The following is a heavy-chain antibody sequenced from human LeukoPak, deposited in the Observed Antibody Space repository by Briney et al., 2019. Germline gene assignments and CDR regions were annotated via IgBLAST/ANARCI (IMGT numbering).Heavy chain of an antibody. D-gene: IGHD3-10*01. CDR3: ARDLIKYGSGSFDY. V-gene: IGHV4-4*02. CDR2: IYHSGST. CDR1: GGSISSSNW. Sequence: SETLSLTCAVSGGSISSSNWWSWVRQPPGKGLEWIGEIYHSGSTNYNPSLKSRVTISVDKSKNQFSLKLSSVTAADTAVYYCARDLIKYGSGSFDYWGQGTLVTVSS. J-gene: IGHJ4*02.